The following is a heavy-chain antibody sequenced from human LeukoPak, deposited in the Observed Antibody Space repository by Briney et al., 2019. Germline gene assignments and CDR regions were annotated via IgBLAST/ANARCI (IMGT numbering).Heavy chain of an antibody. CDR2: ISGTGGTT. Sequence: GGSLRLSCAASGFTFSTYDMNWVRQAPGKGLEWVSVISGTGGTTYYADSVKGRFTISRDNSKNSLYLQMDSLRAEDTAVYYCARDSTVTTRAFDIWGQGTMVTVSS. J-gene: IGHJ3*02. D-gene: IGHD4-17*01. V-gene: IGHV3-23*01. CDR3: ARDSTVTTRAFDI. CDR1: GFTFSTYD.